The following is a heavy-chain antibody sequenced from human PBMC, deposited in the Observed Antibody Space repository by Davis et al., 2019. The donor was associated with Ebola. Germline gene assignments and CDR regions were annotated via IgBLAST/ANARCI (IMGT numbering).Heavy chain of an antibody. CDR1: GFTFSSYS. V-gene: IGHV3-73*01. Sequence: GGSLRLSCAASGFTFSSYSMHWVRQASGKGLEWVGRIRSKANSYATAYAASVKGRFTFSRDDSKNTAYLQMNSLKTEDTAVYYCTSTSDYYGSGSSLNYYYYGMDVWGQGTTVTVSS. J-gene: IGHJ6*02. CDR3: TSTSDYYGSGSSLNYYYYGMDV. D-gene: IGHD3-10*01. CDR2: IRSKANSYAT.